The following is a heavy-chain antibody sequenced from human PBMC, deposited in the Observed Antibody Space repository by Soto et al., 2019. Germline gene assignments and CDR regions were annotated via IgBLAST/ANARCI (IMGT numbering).Heavy chain of an antibody. V-gene: IGHV3-48*02. CDR2: TGTRRKYT. D-gene: IGHD3-9*01. J-gene: IGHJ3*02. CDR3: VRDRDWAFDI. CDR1: GYALRDYS. Sequence: GSLRLCFAASGYALRDYSMNWVRQAPGKGLEWVSYTGTRRKYTFYADSVRGRFTISRDDARNSVYLQLNSLRDEDTAVYYCVRDRDWAFDIWGQGTMVTVSS.